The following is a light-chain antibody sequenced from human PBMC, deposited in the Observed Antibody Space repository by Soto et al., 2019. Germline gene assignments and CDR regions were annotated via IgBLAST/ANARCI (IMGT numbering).Light chain of an antibody. CDR1: SSNIGAGYD. J-gene: IGLJ1*01. V-gene: IGLV1-40*01. Sequence: QSVLTQPPSVSGAPGQRVTISCTGSSSNIGAGYDVHWYRQLPGTAPKLLIYGNSNRPSGVPDRFSGSKSGTSASLAITGLQAEDEADYYCQSYDSSLSGSRVFGTGTKVTAL. CDR3: QSYDSSLSGSRV. CDR2: GNS.